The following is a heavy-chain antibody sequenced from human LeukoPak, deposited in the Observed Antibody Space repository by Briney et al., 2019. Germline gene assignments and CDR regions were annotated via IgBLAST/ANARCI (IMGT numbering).Heavy chain of an antibody. CDR1: GGSISSYY. CDR2: IHYSGTT. CDR3: ASSPGYCSSTSCLPNY. J-gene: IGHJ4*02. D-gene: IGHD2-2*01. V-gene: IGHV4-59*12. Sequence: SETLSLTCTVSGGSISSYYWSWIRQPPGQGLVWIGYIHYSGTTNYNPSLKGRVTISVDTSKNQFSLKLSSVTAADTAVYYCASSPGYCSSTSCLPNYWGQGTLVTVSS.